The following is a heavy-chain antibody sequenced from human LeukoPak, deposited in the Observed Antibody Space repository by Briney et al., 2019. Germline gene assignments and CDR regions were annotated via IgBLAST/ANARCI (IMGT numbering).Heavy chain of an antibody. J-gene: IGHJ6*02. V-gene: IGHV1-69*01. CDR2: IIPIFGTA. D-gene: IGHD2-15*01. Sequence: SVKVSCKASGGTFSSYAISWVRQAPGQGLEWMGGIIPIFGTANYAQKFQGRVTITADESTSTAYMELSSLRSEDTAVYYCASPKYCSGGSCAYYYYYGMDVWGQGTTVTVSS. CDR3: ASPKYCSGGSCAYYYYYGMDV. CDR1: GGTFSSYA.